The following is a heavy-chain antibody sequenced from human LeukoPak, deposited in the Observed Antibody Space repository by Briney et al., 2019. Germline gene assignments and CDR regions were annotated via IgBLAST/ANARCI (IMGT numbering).Heavy chain of an antibody. J-gene: IGHJ4*02. D-gene: IGHD6-19*01. CDR1: GYMFTGYY. Sequence: VASVKVSCKASGYMFTGYYLHWVRQAPGQGLGSVGWINPDSCGANLAQQVQRRVTMTRDTYISAAYMEVSRLRFDHTALYYCVRSAYTSGRFPADYWGQGTLVTLSS. CDR3: VRSAYTSGRFPADY. V-gene: IGHV1-2*02. CDR2: INPDSCGA.